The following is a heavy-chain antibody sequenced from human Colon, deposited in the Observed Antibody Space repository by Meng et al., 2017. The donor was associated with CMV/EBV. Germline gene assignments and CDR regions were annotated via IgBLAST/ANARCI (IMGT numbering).Heavy chain of an antibody. Sequence: SVSGGSGGGNDYYWDWIRQPPGQGLEWIGSIYFTGYSYSRPPPRGRVTVSVDTSKNQFSLKLTSVTATDTAVYYCARHQSATSKFDNWGQGLLVTVSS. V-gene: IGHV4-39*01. J-gene: IGHJ4*02. CDR3: ARHQSATSKFDN. CDR2: IYFTGYS. CDR1: GGSGGGNDYY. D-gene: IGHD3-3*01.